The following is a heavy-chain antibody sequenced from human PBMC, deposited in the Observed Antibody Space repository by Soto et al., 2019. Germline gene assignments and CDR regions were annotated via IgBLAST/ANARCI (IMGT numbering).Heavy chain of an antibody. D-gene: IGHD1-26*01. CDR2: IYWDDDR. CDR3: VHLRIVGAAAHFDL. V-gene: IGHV2-5*02. CDR1: GFSFTSGVG. Sequence: QITLKESGPTLVKPTQTLTLTCTFSGFSFTSGVGVGWIRQPPGKALEWLALIYWDDDRRYSPSLKTRLTITKDTSRNQVVLRMTNMDPVDTGTYYCVHLRIVGAAAHFDLWGQGTLVTVSS. J-gene: IGHJ4*02.